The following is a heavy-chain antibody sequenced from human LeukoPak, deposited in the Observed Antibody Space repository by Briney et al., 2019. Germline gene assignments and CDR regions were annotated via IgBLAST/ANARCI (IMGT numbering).Heavy chain of an antibody. CDR3: ARDILTGFDY. J-gene: IGHJ4*02. CDR2: ISYDGSNK. V-gene: IGHV3-30*03. D-gene: IGHD3-9*01. Sequence: GGSLRLPCAASGFTFSSYGMHWVRQAPGKGLEWVAVISYDGSNKYYADSVKGRFTISRDNSKNTLYLQMNSLRAEDTAVYYCARDILTGFDYWGQGTLVTVSS. CDR1: GFTFSSYG.